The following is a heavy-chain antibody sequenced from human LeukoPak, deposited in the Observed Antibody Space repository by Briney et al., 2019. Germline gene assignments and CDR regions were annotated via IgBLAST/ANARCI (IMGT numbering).Heavy chain of an antibody. CDR1: GYSFTTYW. J-gene: IGHJ4*02. V-gene: IGHV5-10-1*01. CDR3: ARHVAPYSGNYMTDY. CDR2: IDPTDSYT. D-gene: IGHD1-26*01. Sequence: GESLKISCKVSGYSFTTYWISWVRQMPGKGLEWMGRIDPTDSYTDHSPSFQGHVTISVDRSISTAYLQWSSLKAPDTAMYYCARHVAPYSGNYMTDYWGQGTLVTVSS.